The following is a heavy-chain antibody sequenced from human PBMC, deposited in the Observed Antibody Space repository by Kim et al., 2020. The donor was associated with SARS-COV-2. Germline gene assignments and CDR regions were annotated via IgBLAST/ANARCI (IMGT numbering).Heavy chain of an antibody. CDR3: ARGPFLEPTSGWYVNY. Sequence: SETLSLTCAVYGGSLRDYSWSWIRQPPGKGLEWIGEINHSGSTNYNPSLKSRVTISVETSKNQFSLKLSSVTAADTAVYYCARGPFLEPTSGWYVNYWGQGTLVTVSS. CDR2: INHSGST. D-gene: IGHD6-19*01. CDR1: GGSLRDYS. V-gene: IGHV4-34*01. J-gene: IGHJ4*02.